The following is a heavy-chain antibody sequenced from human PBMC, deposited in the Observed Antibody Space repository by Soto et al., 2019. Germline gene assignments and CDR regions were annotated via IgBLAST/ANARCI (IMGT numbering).Heavy chain of an antibody. V-gene: IGHV1-69*13. CDR1: GGTFSSYP. Sequence: SVKVSCTASGGTFSSYPISWVRQAPGQGHEWMGGIIPIFGTANYAQKFQGRVTITADESTSTAYMELSSLRSEDTAVYYCARVGEGFGEFLGGPPYYGMDVWGQGTTVTVSS. CDR2: IIPIFGTA. CDR3: ARVGEGFGEFLGGPPYYGMDV. J-gene: IGHJ6*02. D-gene: IGHD3-10*01.